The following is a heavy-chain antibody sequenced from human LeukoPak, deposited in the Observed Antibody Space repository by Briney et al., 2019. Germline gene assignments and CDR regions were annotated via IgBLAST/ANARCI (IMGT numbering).Heavy chain of an antibody. CDR3: ARELATFIFMDV. D-gene: IGHD2/OR15-2a*01. V-gene: IGHV3-30*04. CDR2: ISYDGSNE. J-gene: IGHJ6*03. Sequence: GGSLRLSCAASGFTFSSYVMHWVRQAPGKGLEWVAIISYDGSNEYYADSVKGRFTISRDNSKNTLYLQMNSLRAEDTAVYYCARELATFIFMDVWGKGTTVTVSS. CDR1: GFTFSSYV.